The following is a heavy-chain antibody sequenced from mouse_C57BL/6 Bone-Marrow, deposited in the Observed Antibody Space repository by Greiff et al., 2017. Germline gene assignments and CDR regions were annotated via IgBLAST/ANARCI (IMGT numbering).Heavy chain of an antibody. V-gene: IGHV1-63*01. CDR3: ARERVVATDGYFDY. D-gene: IGHD1-1*01. Sequence: VQLQQSGAELVRPGTSVKMSCKASGYTFTNYWIGWAKQRPGHGLEWIGDIYPGGGYTNYNEKFKGKATLTADKSSSTAYMQFSSLTSEDSAIYYCARERVVATDGYFDYWGQGTTLTVSS. CDR1: GYTFTNYW. J-gene: IGHJ2*01. CDR2: IYPGGGYT.